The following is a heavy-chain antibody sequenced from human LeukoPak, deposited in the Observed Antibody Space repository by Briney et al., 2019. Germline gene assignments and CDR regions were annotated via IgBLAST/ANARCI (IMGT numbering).Heavy chain of an antibody. V-gene: IGHV1-2*02. CDR2: INPNTGVT. CDR1: GYSFTDYY. Sequence: ASVKVSCKASGYSFTDYYMHWVRQAPGQGLEWMGWINPNTGVTNYAQKFQGRVTLTRDTSIITAYMELTRLRSDDTAMYYCARDRTTVTTGYYGTDVWGQGTTLTVSS. J-gene: IGHJ6*02. D-gene: IGHD4-17*01. CDR3: ARDRTTVTTGYYGTDV.